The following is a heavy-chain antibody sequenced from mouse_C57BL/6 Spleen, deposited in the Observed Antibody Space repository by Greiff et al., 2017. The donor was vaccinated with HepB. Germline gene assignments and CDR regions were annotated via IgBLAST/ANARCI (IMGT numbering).Heavy chain of an antibody. CDR3: ARYYGSSLYAMDY. D-gene: IGHD1-1*01. Sequence: EVQLQESGGGLVKPGGSLKLSCAASGFTFSDYGMHWVRQAPEKGLEWVAYISSGSSTIYYADTVKGRFTISRDNAKNTLFLQMTSLRSEDTAMYYCARYYGSSLYAMDYWGQGTSVTVSS. CDR2: ISSGSSTI. V-gene: IGHV5-17*01. CDR1: GFTFSDYG. J-gene: IGHJ4*01.